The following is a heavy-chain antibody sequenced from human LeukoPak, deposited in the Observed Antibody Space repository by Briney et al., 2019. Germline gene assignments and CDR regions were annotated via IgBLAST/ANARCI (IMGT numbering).Heavy chain of an antibody. J-gene: IGHJ4*02. Sequence: ASVKVSCTASGYTFTSYAMHWVRQAPGQRLEWMGWINAGNGNTKYSQKFQGRVTITRDTSASTAYMELSSLRSEDTAVYYCARGHRPFTTIFGVVNLRRGYFDYWGQGTLVTVSS. D-gene: IGHD3-3*01. V-gene: IGHV1-3*01. CDR3: ARGHRPFTTIFGVVNLRRGYFDY. CDR1: GYTFTSYA. CDR2: INAGNGNT.